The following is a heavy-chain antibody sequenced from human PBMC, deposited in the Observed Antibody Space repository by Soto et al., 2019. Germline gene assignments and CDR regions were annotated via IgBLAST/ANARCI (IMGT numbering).Heavy chain of an antibody. V-gene: IGHV3-11*01. J-gene: IGHJ2*01. D-gene: IGHD3-16*01. Sequence: QVQLVESGGGLVKPGWSLRLSCAASGFTFSDYYMSWIRQAPGRGLQWVSYIRTSGSTMYYADSVKGRFTVSRDNAKNSLYLRMNRLRAEDTAVYYCARGLWNFDLWGRGTLVTVSS. CDR3: ARGLWNFDL. CDR2: IRTSGSTM. CDR1: GFTFSDYY.